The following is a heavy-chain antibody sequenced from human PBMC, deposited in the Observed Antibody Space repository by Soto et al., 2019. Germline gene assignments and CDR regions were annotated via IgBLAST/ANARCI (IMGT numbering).Heavy chain of an antibody. CDR1: GFAFSGYW. CDR3: ARATSVDAY. D-gene: IGHD5-12*01. V-gene: IGHV3-7*01. Sequence: EVQLVESGGDLVQPGGSLSLSCAASGFAFSGYWMSWVRQAPGKGLEGVANIKQDGSEKYYVDSVKGRFTISRDNAKNSLYLQMNSLRVEDTAVYYCARATSVDAYWGQGTLVTVSS. J-gene: IGHJ4*02. CDR2: IKQDGSEK.